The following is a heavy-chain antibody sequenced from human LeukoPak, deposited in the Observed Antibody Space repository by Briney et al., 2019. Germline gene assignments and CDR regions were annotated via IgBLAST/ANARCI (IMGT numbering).Heavy chain of an antibody. J-gene: IGHJ3*02. Sequence: SETLSLTCTVSGDSISSYSWSWIRQPPGKGLEWIGEINHSGSTNYNPSLKSRVTISVDTSKNQFSLKLSSVTAADTAVYYCARGVNTALGHYYDSSGPRGGAFDIWGQGTMVTVSS. CDR2: INHSGST. CDR1: GDSISSYS. D-gene: IGHD3-22*01. CDR3: ARGVNTALGHYYDSSGPRGGAFDI. V-gene: IGHV4-34*01.